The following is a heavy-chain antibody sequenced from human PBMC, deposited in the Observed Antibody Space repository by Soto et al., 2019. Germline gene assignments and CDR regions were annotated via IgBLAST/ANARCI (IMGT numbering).Heavy chain of an antibody. CDR1: GLTFSSFS. CDR3: ARGFFGAIVLAGRGDY. V-gene: IGHV3-48*02. CDR2: ISSSSSTT. J-gene: IGHJ4*02. D-gene: IGHD6-19*01. Sequence: EVQLVESGGGLVQPGGSKRLSCIASGLTFSSFSMNWVRQAPGKGLEWVAYISSSSSTTYYADSVKGRFTISRDNAKNSLYLQINSLREEDTAVYYCARGFFGAIVLAGRGDYWGQGTLVTVSS.